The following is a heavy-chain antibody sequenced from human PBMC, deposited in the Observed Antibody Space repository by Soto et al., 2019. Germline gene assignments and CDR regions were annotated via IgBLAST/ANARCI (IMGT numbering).Heavy chain of an antibody. CDR2: ISSSGSTI. CDR1: GFTFSSYE. CDR3: ARQAWPTNAFDI. J-gene: IGHJ3*02. D-gene: IGHD5-12*01. V-gene: IGHV3-48*03. Sequence: EVQLVESGGGLVQPGGSLRLSCAASGFTFSSYEMNWVRQAPGKGLEWVSYISSSGSTIYYADSVKGRFTISRDNAKNSLYLQMNSLRAEDTAVYYCARQAWPTNAFDIWGQGTMVTVSS.